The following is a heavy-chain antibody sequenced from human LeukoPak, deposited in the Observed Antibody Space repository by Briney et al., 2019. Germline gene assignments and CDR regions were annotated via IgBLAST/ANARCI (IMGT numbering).Heavy chain of an antibody. J-gene: IGHJ4*02. V-gene: IGHV3-21*01. CDR2: ISSSSSYI. CDR1: GFTFSSYR. Sequence: PGGSLRPSCAASGFTFSSYRMTWVRQAPGKGLEWVSSISSSSSYIYYAHSVKGRFTISRDNAKNSLYLQMNSLRAEDTAVYYCARDCSGGSCYYFSFDYWGQGTLVTVSS. D-gene: IGHD2-15*01. CDR3: ARDCSGGSCYYFSFDY.